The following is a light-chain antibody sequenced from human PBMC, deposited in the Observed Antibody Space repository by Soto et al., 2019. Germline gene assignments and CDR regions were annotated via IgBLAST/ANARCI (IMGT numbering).Light chain of an antibody. CDR1: QSISSW. Sequence: DIQMTQSPSTLSASVGDRVTITCRASQSISSWLAWYQQKPGQAPKLLIYNASILQSGVPSRFSGSGSGTEFTLTISSLQPDDFATYYCQQYNSYPYTFGQGTKLEIK. J-gene: IGKJ2*01. CDR2: NAS. CDR3: QQYNSYPYT. V-gene: IGKV1-5*03.